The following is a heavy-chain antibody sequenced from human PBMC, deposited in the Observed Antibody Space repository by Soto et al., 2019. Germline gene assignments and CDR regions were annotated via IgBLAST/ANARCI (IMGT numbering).Heavy chain of an antibody. J-gene: IGHJ6*02. CDR1: GFTFSSYS. V-gene: IGHV3-48*02. Sequence: TGGSLRLSCAASGFTFSSYSMNWVRQAPGKGLEWVSYISSSSSTIYYADSVKGRFTISRDNAKNSLYLQMNSLRDEDTAVYYCARDVGSGSSTPFYGMDVWGQGTTVTVSS. D-gene: IGHD1-26*01. CDR2: ISSSSSTI. CDR3: ARDVGSGSSTPFYGMDV.